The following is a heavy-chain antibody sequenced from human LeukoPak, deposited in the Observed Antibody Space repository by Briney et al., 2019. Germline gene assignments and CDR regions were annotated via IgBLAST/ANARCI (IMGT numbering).Heavy chain of an antibody. D-gene: IGHD5-24*01. J-gene: IGHJ4*02. CDR1: GYTFTGYY. V-gene: IGHV1-2*02. Sequence: ASVKVSCKASGYTFTGYYIHWVRQAPGQGLEWMGWISPNTGGTNYAQRFQGRVTMTRDTSISTACMELSRLRSDDKDTAVYYCARQMATGLFDYWGQGALVTVSS. CDR2: ISPNTGGT. CDR3: ARQMATGLFDY.